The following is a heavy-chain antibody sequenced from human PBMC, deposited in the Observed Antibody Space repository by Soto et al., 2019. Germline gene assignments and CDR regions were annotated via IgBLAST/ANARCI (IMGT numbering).Heavy chain of an antibody. J-gene: IGHJ6*02. V-gene: IGHV3-43D*04. CDR3: AKDQVPFYYYYGMDV. D-gene: IGHD2-2*01. CDR1: GFTFDDYA. Sequence: EVQLVESGGVVVQPGGSLRLSCAASGFTFDDYAMHWVRQAPGKGLEWVSLISWDGGSTYYADSVKGRFTISRDNSKNSLYLQMNSLRAEDTALYYCAKDQVPFYYYYGMDVWGQGTTVTVSS. CDR2: ISWDGGST.